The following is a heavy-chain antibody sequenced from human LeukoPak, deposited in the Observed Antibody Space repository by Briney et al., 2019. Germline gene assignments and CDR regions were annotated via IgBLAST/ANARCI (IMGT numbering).Heavy chain of an antibody. CDR2: IYSGGSI. D-gene: IGHD2-2*01. CDR3: ALGYCSSTSCHDYYYYMDV. CDR1: GFTVSSNY. Sequence: GGSLRLSCAASGFTVSSNYMSWVRQAPGKGLEWVSVIYSGGSIYYADSVKGRFTISRDNSKNTLYLQMNSLRAEDTAVYYCALGYCSSTSCHDYYYYMDVWGKGTTVTVSS. V-gene: IGHV3-53*01. J-gene: IGHJ6*03.